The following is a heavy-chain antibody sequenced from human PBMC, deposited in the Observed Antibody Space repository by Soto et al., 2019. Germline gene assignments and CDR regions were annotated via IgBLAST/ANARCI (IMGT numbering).Heavy chain of an antibody. CDR1: GFTFSTYA. D-gene: IGHD3-3*01. V-gene: IGHV3-23*01. CDR2: ISGSGDTS. Sequence: EVQLLESGGCLVQPGGSLRLSCAASGFTFSTYAMSWVRQAPGKGLEWVSAISGSGDTSYSADSVKGRFTISRDNSKNTLYLQMNSLRAEVTAVYYCANDSYYDFWSGDNWFEHWVQGTLVTVSS. CDR3: ANDSYYDFWSGDNWFEH. J-gene: IGHJ5*02.